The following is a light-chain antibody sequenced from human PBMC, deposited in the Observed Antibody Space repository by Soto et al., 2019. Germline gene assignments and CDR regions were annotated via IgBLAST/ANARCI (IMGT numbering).Light chain of an antibody. CDR2: CES. V-gene: IGKV3-15*01. J-gene: IGKJ4*02. Sequence: EIVMTQSPATLSVSPGERATLSCRTSQSVSSRLGCYQQKPGQAPRLIIYCESNRATDIPARFSGSWSGKEFPLTISSLQSEYCAVYYCQQYNHSPLTFGGGTKLEI. CDR3: QQYNHSPLT. CDR1: QSVSSR.